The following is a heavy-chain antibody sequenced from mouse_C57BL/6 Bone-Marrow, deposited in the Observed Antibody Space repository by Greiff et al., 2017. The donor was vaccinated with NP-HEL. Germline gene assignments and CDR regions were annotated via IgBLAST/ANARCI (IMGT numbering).Heavy chain of an antibody. CDR3: ARFYYSNYGYYAMDY. CDR1: GYTFTSYG. J-gene: IGHJ4*01. V-gene: IGHV1-81*01. Sequence: VKLVESGAELARPGASVKLSCKASGYTFTSYGISWVKQRTGQGLEWIGEIYPRSGNTYYNEKFKGKATLTADKSSSTAYMELRSLTSEDSAVYFCARFYYSNYGYYAMDYWGQGTSVTVSS. CDR2: IYPRSGNT. D-gene: IGHD2-5*01.